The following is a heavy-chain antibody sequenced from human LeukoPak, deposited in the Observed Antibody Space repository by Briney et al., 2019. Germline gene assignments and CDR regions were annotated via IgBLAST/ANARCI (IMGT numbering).Heavy chain of an antibody. J-gene: IGHJ4*02. Sequence: PGGSLTLSCAASGFTLSLYWMHWVRQAPGKGLEWVGRIKTKTDDGATDYSAPVKGRFTISRDDSKTTLYLQMNGLKTEDTAIYYCTTYVGATAYWGQGTLVTVSS. CDR2: IKTKTDDGAT. CDR3: TTYVGATAY. D-gene: IGHD1-26*01. CDR1: GFTLSLYW. V-gene: IGHV3-15*01.